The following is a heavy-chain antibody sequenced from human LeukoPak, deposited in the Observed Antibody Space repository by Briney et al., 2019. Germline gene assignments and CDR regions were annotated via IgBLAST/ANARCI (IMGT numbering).Heavy chain of an antibody. J-gene: IGHJ4*02. CDR3: ARDRAGSWVFGSLLVFGY. D-gene: IGHD6-13*01. CDR2: IIPILGIA. Sequence: ASVKVSCKASGGTFSSYAISWVRQAPGQGLEWMGRIIPILGIANYAQKFQGRVTMTRDTSISTAYMELSRLRSDDTAVYYCARDRAGSWVFGSLLVFGYWGQGTLVTVSS. V-gene: IGHV1-69*04. CDR1: GGTFSSYA.